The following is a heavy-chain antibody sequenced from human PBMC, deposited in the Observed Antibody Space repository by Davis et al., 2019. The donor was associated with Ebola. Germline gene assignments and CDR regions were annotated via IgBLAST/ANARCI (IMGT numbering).Heavy chain of an antibody. CDR2: ISAYNGNT. Sequence: ASVKVSCKGSGYIFTNYGITWVRQAHGQGLEWMGWISAYNGNTNFAPKLQGRVTMTTDTSTSTAYMELRSLRSDDTAVYYCARDDYDSSAFPDSWGQGTLVTVSS. CDR1: GYIFTNYG. V-gene: IGHV1-18*01. CDR3: ARDDYDSSAFPDS. J-gene: IGHJ4*02. D-gene: IGHD3-22*01.